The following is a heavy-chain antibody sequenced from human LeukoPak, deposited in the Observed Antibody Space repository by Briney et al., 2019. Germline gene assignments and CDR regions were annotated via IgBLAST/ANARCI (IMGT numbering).Heavy chain of an antibody. CDR2: IYTSGST. J-gene: IGHJ5*02. V-gene: IGHV4-61*02. D-gene: IGHD2-2*01. CDR1: GGSISSGSYY. Sequence: SQTLSLTCTVSGGSISSGSYYWSWVRQPAGKGLEWIGRIYTSGSTNYNPSLKSRVTISVYTSKNQFSLKLSSVTAADTAVYYCARDHIVVVPAAIYNWFDPWGQGTLVTVSS. CDR3: ARDHIVVVPAAIYNWFDP.